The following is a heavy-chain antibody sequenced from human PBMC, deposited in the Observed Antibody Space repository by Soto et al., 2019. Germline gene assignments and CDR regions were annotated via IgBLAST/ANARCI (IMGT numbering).Heavy chain of an antibody. J-gene: IGHJ6*02. CDR2: INTDGSST. V-gene: IGHV3-74*01. Sequence: EVQLVESGGGLVQPGGSLRLSCAASGFTFSTYWMHWVRQVPGKGLVWVSEINTDGSSTTYADSVKGRFTMSRDNAKNTLQLQMNRLRADDTAVYDCARQGGNRYDLRGNGMDVRGQRTTVSVSS. CDR1: GFTFSTYW. CDR3: ARQGGNRYDLRGNGMDV. D-gene: IGHD1-1*01.